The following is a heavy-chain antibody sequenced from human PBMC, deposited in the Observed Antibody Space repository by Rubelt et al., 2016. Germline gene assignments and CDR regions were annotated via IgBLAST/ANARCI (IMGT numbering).Heavy chain of an antibody. Sequence: QVQLVQSGAEVKKPGASVKVSCKASGYTFTSYAMHWVRQAPGQRLEWMGWIIPILGIANYAQKFQGGVTITADKSPSTAYMGLSSLRSEDTAVYYCARLAGCHIRQQLIDYWGQGTLVTVSS. CDR1: GYTFTSYA. CDR2: IIPILGIA. D-gene: IGHD6-13*01. V-gene: IGHV1-69*10. J-gene: IGHJ4*02. CDR3: ARLAGCHIRQQLIDY.